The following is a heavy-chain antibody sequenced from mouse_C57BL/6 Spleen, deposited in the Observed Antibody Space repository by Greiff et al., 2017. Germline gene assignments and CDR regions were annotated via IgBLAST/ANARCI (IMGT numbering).Heavy chain of an antibody. CDR2: ISSGSSTI. Sequence: EVKLVESGGGLVKPGGSLKLSCAASGFTFSDYGMHWVRQAPEKGLEWVAYISSGSSTIYYADTVKGRFTISRDNAKNTLFLQMTSLRSEDTAMYYCASVVATHYYAMDYWGQGTSVTVSS. J-gene: IGHJ4*01. D-gene: IGHD1-1*01. CDR1: GFTFSDYG. V-gene: IGHV5-17*01. CDR3: ASVVATHYYAMDY.